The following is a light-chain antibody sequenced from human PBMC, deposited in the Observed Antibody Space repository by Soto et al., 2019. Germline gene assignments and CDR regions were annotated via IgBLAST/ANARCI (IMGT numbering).Light chain of an antibody. Sequence: QPVLTQSSSASASLGSSVKLTCTLSSGHRTYIISWHQHQPGKAPRYLMKLEGSGNYNKGSGVPDLFSGSSSGADRYLIISNLQSEDDADYYCEIWYSNSLIFGGGTKVTVL. J-gene: IGLJ2*01. CDR3: EIWYSNSLI. CDR1: SGHRTYI. CDR2: LEGSGNY. V-gene: IGLV4-60*03.